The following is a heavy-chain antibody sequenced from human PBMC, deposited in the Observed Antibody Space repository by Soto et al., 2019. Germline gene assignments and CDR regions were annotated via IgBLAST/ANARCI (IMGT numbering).Heavy chain of an antibody. CDR3: ARPPGYISDWYYFDL. J-gene: IGHJ4*02. D-gene: IGHD3-9*01. V-gene: IGHV1-2*02. Sequence: EASVKVSCKASGYSFIDYYMHWVRQAPGQGFEWMGRISPKSGGTNYAQKFEGRVTMTWDTSLNTAYMELSSLISEDTAVYYCARPPGYISDWYYFDLWGQGTLVTVSS. CDR2: ISPKSGGT. CDR1: GYSFIDYY.